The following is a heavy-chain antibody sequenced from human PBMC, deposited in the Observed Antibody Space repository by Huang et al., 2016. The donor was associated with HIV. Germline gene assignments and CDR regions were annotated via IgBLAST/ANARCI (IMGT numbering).Heavy chain of an antibody. V-gene: IGHV3-30*18. D-gene: IGHD5-12*01. Sequence: QVQLVESGGGVVQPGRSLRLSCAASGFTVRNYGVHWVRQAPGKGLEWVAAISYDGSEQYYSDFVKGRFTISRDDSQNTLYLQMSSLRAEDTAVYFCAKDREDSAYQLDYWGQGTRVTVSS. CDR3: AKDREDSAYQLDY. J-gene: IGHJ4*02. CDR2: ISYDGSEQ. CDR1: GFTVRNYG.